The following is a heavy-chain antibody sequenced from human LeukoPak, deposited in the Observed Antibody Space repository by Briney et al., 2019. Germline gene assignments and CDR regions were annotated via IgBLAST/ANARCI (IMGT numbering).Heavy chain of an antibody. V-gene: IGHV1-2*02. CDR3: VRSIFSSFDP. Sequence: GASVKVSFKASGYSFTGKYMHWVRQAPGQGLEWMGWINPDSGDTKYEQKFQGRVTMTRDTSINTAHMELSRLRSDDTAVYYCVRSIFSSFDPWGRGTLVTVSS. CDR1: GYSFTGKY. CDR2: INPDSGDT. D-gene: IGHD2-21*01. J-gene: IGHJ5*02.